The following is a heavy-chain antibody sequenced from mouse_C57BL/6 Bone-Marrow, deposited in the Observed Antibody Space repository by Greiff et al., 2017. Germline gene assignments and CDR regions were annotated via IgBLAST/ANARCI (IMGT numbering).Heavy chain of an antibody. CDR1: GYTFTSYW. CDR2: IHPNSGST. D-gene: IGHD1-1*01. J-gene: IGHJ1*03. CDR3: ARSITTVVAPYWYFDV. Sequence: QVQLQQPGAELVKPGASVKLSCKASGYTFTSYWMHWVKQRPGQGLEWIGMIHPNSGSTNYNEKFKSKATLTVDKSSSTAYMQLSSLTSEDSAVYYCARSITTVVAPYWYFDVWGTGTTVTVSS. V-gene: IGHV1-64*01.